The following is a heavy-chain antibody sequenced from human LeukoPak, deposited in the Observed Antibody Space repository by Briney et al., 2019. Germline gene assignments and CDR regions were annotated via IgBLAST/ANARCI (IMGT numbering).Heavy chain of an antibody. CDR1: GGSISSSSYS. J-gene: IGHJ4*02. V-gene: IGHV4-61*05. CDR2: IYYSGST. Sequence: SETLSLTCTVSGGSISSSSYSWGWIRQPPGKGLEWIGYIYYSGSTNYNPSLKSRVTISVDTSKNQFSLKLSSVTAADTAVYYCARGRREIISTLPYFDYWGQGTLVTVSS. CDR3: ARGRREIISTLPYFDY. D-gene: IGHD5-24*01.